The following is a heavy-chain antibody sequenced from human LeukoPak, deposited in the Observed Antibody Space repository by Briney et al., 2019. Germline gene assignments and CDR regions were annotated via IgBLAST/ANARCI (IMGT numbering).Heavy chain of an antibody. Sequence: SVKVSCKASGGTFSSYAISWVRQAPGQGLEWKGGIIPIFGTANYAQKFQGRVTITTDESTSTAYMELSSLRSEDTAVYYCAVVVVVAARRWFDPWGQGTLVTVSS. V-gene: IGHV1-69*05. CDR3: AVVVVVAARRWFDP. CDR1: GGTFSSYA. D-gene: IGHD2-15*01. CDR2: IIPIFGTA. J-gene: IGHJ5*02.